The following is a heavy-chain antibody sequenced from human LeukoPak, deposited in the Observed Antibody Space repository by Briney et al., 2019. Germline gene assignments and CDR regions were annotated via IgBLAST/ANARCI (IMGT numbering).Heavy chain of an antibody. Sequence: GGSLRLSCAASGFTFSSYNMNWVRQAPGKGLEWVSSITSGSNYIYYADLVKGRFTISRDNAKNSLDLQMNSLRVEDTTVYYCGRHCWEYLWGSGCGIDYWGGGTLVTVPS. D-gene: IGHD3-16*01. CDR2: ITSGSNYI. CDR3: GRHCWEYLWGSGCGIDY. V-gene: IGHV3-21*03. CDR1: GFTFSSYN. J-gene: IGHJ4*02.